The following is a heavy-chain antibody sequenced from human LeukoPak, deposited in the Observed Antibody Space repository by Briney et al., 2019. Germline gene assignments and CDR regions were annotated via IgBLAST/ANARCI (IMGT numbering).Heavy chain of an antibody. CDR3: ARGVYDYVWGSYRKPHLDY. D-gene: IGHD3-16*02. J-gene: IGHJ4*02. Sequence: PSETLSLTCAVYGGSFSGYYWSWLRQPPGKGLEWIGEISHSGSTNYNPSLKSRVTISVDTSKNQFSLKLSSVTAADTAVYYCARGVYDYVWGSYRKPHLDYWGQGTPVTVSS. CDR2: ISHSGST. CDR1: GGSFSGYY. V-gene: IGHV4-34*01.